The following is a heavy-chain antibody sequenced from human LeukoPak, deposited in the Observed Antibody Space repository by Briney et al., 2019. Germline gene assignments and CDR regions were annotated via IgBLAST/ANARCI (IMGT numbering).Heavy chain of an antibody. D-gene: IGHD5-18*01. CDR2: IYYSGST. CDR3: ARVGYSYGYVDEDYFDY. V-gene: IGHV4-59*01. CDR1: GGSISSYY. Sequence: SSETLSLTCTVSGGSISSYYWSWIRQPPGKGLEWIGYIYYSGSTNYNPSLKSRVTISVDTSKNQFSLKLSSVTAADTAVYYCARVGYSYGYVDEDYFDYWGQGTLVTVSS. J-gene: IGHJ4*02.